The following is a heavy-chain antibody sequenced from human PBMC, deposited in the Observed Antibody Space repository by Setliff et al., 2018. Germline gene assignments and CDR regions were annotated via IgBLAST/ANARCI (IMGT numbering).Heavy chain of an antibody. CDR2: INHSGST. CDR3: ARGRMRGSCSGPSCTYDPFDI. J-gene: IGHJ3*02. CDR1: GVSIRSYY. D-gene: IGHD2-2*01. Sequence: SETLSLTCTVSGVSIRSYYWSWIRQPPGKGLEWIAEINHSGSTNYNPSLTSRVTISVDTSKNQFSLKLSSVTAADTAVYYCARGRMRGSCSGPSCTYDPFDIWGQGTPVTVSS. V-gene: IGHV4-34*01.